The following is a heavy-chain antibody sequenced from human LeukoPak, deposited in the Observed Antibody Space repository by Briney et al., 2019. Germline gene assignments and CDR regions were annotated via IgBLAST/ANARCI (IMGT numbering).Heavy chain of an antibody. CDR1: GFTFDDYG. D-gene: IGHD1-26*01. J-gene: IGHJ5*02. V-gene: IGHV3-20*04. CDR3: AREGGATFYNWFDP. Sequence: GGSLRLSWAASGFTFDDYGMSWVRQAPGKGLEWVSGINWNGGSTGYADSVKGRFTISRDNAKNSLYLQMNSLRAEDTALYYCAREGGATFYNWFDPWGQGTLVTVSS. CDR2: INWNGGST.